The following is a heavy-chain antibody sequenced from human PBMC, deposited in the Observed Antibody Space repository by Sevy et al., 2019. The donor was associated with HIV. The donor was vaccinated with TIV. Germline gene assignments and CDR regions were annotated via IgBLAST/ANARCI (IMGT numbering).Heavy chain of an antibody. CDR2: ISAYNGNT. J-gene: IGHJ6*03. CDR1: GYTFTSYG. D-gene: IGHD3-3*01. V-gene: IGHV1-18*01. CDR3: ARGGITIFGCLNYYYMDV. Sequence: ASVKVSCKASGYTFTSYGISWVRQAPGQGLEWMGWISAYNGNTNYAQKLQGRVTMTTDTSTSTAYMELRSLRSDDTAVYYCARGGITIFGCLNYYYMDVWGKGTTVTVSS.